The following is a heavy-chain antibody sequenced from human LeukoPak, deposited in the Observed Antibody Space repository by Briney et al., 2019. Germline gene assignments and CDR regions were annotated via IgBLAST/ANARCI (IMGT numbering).Heavy chain of an antibody. J-gene: IGHJ4*02. Sequence: GESLKISCKGSGYSFTSYWIGWVRQMPGKGLEWMGIIYPGDSDTRYSPSFQSQVTISADKSISTAYLQWSSLKASDTAMYYCARLAVTRLGATIPYYFDYWGQGTLVTVSS. CDR2: IYPGDSDT. D-gene: IGHD1-26*01. CDR3: ARLAVTRLGATIPYYFDY. V-gene: IGHV5-51*01. CDR1: GYSFTSYW.